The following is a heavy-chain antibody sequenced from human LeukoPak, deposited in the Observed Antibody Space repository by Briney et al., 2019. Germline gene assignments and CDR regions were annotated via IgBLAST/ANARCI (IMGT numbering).Heavy chain of an antibody. Sequence: GASVKVSCKASGYTFTSYGISWVRQAPGQGLEWMGGIIPIFGTANYAQKFQGRVTITADESTSTAYMELSSLRSEDTAVYYCAGYSSSWHYYYYMDVWGKGTTVTVSS. CDR1: GYTFTSYG. CDR3: AGYSSSWHYYYYMDV. V-gene: IGHV1-69*13. D-gene: IGHD6-6*01. J-gene: IGHJ6*03. CDR2: IIPIFGTA.